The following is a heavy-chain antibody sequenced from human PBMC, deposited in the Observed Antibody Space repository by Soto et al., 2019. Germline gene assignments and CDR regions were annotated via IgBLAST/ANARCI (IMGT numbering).Heavy chain of an antibody. J-gene: IGHJ4*02. CDR3: ARDGGRHSGGIDY. Sequence: QVQLVQSGAEVKRPGSSVMVSCKASGGTFSSYAINWVRQAHGQGLEGMGEIIPIFGTGNYAQKFQGRVTITAYASTSTAYMELSSLSSEDTAVYYCARDGGRHSGGIDYWGQGTLVTVSS. CDR2: IIPIFGTG. V-gene: IGHV1-69*01. D-gene: IGHD1-26*01. CDR1: GGTFSSYA.